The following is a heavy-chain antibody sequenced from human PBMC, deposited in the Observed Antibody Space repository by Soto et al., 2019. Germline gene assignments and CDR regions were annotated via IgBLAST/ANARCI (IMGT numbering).Heavy chain of an antibody. CDR2: ISSSGST. D-gene: IGHD2-21*02. Sequence: SETLSLTCTVPGDSIGGVGYWSWIRQFPGRGLEWIGCISSSGSTYYNPALNNRISLSLDTSQNQFSLKLLSVTAADTAIYYCARSGVTGIVIPSHWFDPWGQGTLVTVSS. CDR3: ARSGVTGIVIPSHWFDP. J-gene: IGHJ5*02. CDR1: GDSIGGVGY. V-gene: IGHV4-31*03.